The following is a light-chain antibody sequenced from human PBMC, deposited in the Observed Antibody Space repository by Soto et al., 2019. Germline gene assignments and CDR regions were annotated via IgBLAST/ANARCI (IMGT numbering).Light chain of an antibody. V-gene: IGKV1-12*01. CDR2: SAS. J-gene: IGKJ3*01. CDR3: QQAHSFPFT. Sequence: DIQMTQSPSSMSASVGDRVTITCRASQGIGTWLAWYQQKPGKAPKLLIYSASSLQGGVPSRFSGSGSGTDFALTISSLQAEDCATYYCQQAHSFPFTVGPGTTVDIK. CDR1: QGIGTW.